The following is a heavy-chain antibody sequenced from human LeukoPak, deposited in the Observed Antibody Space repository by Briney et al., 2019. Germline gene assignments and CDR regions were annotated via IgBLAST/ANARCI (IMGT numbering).Heavy chain of an antibody. CDR1: GYSISSGYY. CDR2: IYHSGST. Sequence: SETLSLTCAVSGYSISSGYYWGWIRQPPGKGLEWIGSIYHSGSTYYNPSLMSRVTISVDTSKNHFSLKLSSVTAADTAVYYCARVGDCSGGSCYLEYFQHWGQGTLVTVSS. D-gene: IGHD2-15*01. V-gene: IGHV4-38-2*01. J-gene: IGHJ1*01. CDR3: ARVGDCSGGSCYLEYFQH.